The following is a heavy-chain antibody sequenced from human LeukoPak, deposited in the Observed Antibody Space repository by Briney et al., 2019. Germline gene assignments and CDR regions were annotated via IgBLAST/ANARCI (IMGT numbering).Heavy chain of an antibody. CDR3: AGPLSRIAVVAFDI. V-gene: IGHV1-69*01. Sequence: SVKVSCKASGGTFSSYAISWVRQAPGQGLEWMGGIIPIFGTANYAQKFQGRVTITADESTSTAYMELSSLRSEDTAVYYCAGPLSRIAVVAFDIWGQGTMVTVSS. J-gene: IGHJ3*02. CDR1: GGTFSSYA. CDR2: IIPIFGTA. D-gene: IGHD6-19*01.